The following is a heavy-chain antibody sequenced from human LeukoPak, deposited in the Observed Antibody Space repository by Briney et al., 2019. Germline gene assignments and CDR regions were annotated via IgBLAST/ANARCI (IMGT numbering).Heavy chain of an antibody. V-gene: IGHV3-30*02. D-gene: IGHD4/OR15-4a*01. J-gene: IGHJ5*02. CDR1: GFTFSSYD. CDR2: IRYDGSYK. CDR3: ARDNLVRDEAWWFNP. Sequence: GGSLRLSCAASGFTFSSYDMHWVRQAPGKGLEWMTFIRYDGSYKYYADSVKGRFTISRDNSKNTLYLQMNSLRAEDTAVYYCARDNLVRDEAWWFNPWGQGTLVTFSS.